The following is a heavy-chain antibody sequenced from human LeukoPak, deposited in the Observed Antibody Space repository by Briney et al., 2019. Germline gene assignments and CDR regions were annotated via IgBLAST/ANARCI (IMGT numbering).Heavy chain of an antibody. D-gene: IGHD1-26*01. CDR1: GFTLSSYS. J-gene: IGHJ4*02. Sequence: PGGSLRLSCAASGFTLSSYSMNWVRQAPGKGLEWVAVISYDGSNKYYADSVKGRFTISRDNSKNTLYLQMNSLRAEDTAVYYCARPQGYSGSRFDYWGQGTLVTVSS. CDR3: ARPQGYSGSRFDY. CDR2: ISYDGSNK. V-gene: IGHV3-30*03.